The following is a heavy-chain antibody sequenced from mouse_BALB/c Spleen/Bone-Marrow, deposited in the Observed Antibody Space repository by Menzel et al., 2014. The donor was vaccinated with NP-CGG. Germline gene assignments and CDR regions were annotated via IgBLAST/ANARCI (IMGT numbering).Heavy chain of an antibody. J-gene: IGHJ2*01. CDR1: GYPFTSYY. D-gene: IGHD4-1*01. Sequence: EVQLQQSGPELMKPGASVKISCKASGYPFTSYYMHWVKQSHGKSLEWIGYIDPFNGGTSYNQKFKGKATLTVDKSSITAYMHLISLTSEDSAVYYCARNWDFDYWGQGTTLTVSS. CDR3: ARNWDFDY. V-gene: IGHV1S135*01. CDR2: IDPFNGGT.